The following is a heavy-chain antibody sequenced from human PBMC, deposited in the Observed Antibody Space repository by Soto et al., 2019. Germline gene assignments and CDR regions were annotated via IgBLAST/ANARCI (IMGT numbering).Heavy chain of an antibody. CDR2: IYHSGST. CDR3: ARVGTSYYYYYMDV. V-gene: IGHV4-4*02. J-gene: IGHJ6*03. D-gene: IGHD2-2*01. Sequence: SETLSLTCAVSSGSISSSNWWSWVRRPPGKGLEWIGEIYHSGSTNYNPSLKSRVTISVDKSKNQFSLKLSSVTAADTAVYYCARVGTSYYYYYMDVWGKGTTVTVSS. CDR1: SGSISSSNW.